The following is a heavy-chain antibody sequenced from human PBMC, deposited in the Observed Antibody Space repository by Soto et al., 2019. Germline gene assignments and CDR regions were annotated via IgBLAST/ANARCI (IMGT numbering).Heavy chain of an antibody. CDR3: AREATNENFDY. D-gene: IGHD1-26*01. J-gene: IGHJ4*02. CDR1: GGSFSGYY. CDR2: INHSGST. Sequence: SETLSLTCAVYGGSFSGYYWSWIRQPPGKGLEWIGEINHSGSTNYNPSLKSRVTISVDTSKNQFSLKLSSVTAADTAVYYCAREATNENFDYWGQGTLVTVSS. V-gene: IGHV4-34*01.